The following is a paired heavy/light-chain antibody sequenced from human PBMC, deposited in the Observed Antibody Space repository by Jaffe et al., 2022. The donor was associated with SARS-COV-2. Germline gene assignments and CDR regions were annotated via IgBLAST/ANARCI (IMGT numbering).Heavy chain of an antibody. CDR3: TRLYLAHSGSYPFDS. CDR2: IYYDGGT. D-gene: IGHD1-26*01. J-gene: IGHJ4*02. V-gene: IGHV4-39*01. CDR1: GGSISSRSYY. Sequence: QLQLQESGPGLVKPSETLSLTCTVSGGSISSRSYYWGWIRQPPGKGLEWIGSIYYDGGTSFNPSLKSRVTISVDTSNNQFSLKLRSVTAADTAVYYCTRLYLAHSGSYPFDSWGQGTLVTVSS.
Light chain of an antibody. CDR2: DNN. CDR1: SSNIGNNY. CDR3: ATWDSSLSAGV. J-gene: IGLJ2*01. V-gene: IGLV1-51*01. Sequence: QSVLTQPPSVSAAPGQKVTISCSGSSSNIGNNYVSWYQQLPGTAPKLLIYDNNKRPSGIPDRFSGSKSGTSATLGITGLQTGDEADYYCATWDSSLSAGVFGGGTKLTVL.